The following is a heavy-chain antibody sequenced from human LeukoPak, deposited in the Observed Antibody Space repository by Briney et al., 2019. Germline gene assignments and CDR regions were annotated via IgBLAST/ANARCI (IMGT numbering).Heavy chain of an antibody. V-gene: IGHV1-2*02. J-gene: IGHJ4*02. CDR1: GYSFTDKY. D-gene: IGHD3-10*01. Sequence: ASVKVSCKASGYSFTDKYMHWVRQAPGQGLEWMGWINPNSGGTNYAQKFQGRVTMTRDMSTSTVYMELSSLRSEDTAVYYCARLSLSGSGSYSLDYWGRGTLVTVSS. CDR2: INPNSGGT. CDR3: ARLSLSGSGSYSLDY.